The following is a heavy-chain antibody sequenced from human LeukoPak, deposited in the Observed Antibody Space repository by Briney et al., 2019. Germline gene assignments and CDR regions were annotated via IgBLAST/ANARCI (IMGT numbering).Heavy chain of an antibody. J-gene: IGHJ4*02. CDR3: ARSPYDSSGYYAPALLSFDY. CDR2: IYYSGST. CDR1: GGSISSSSYY. Sequence: SETLSLTCTVSGGSISSSSYYWGWIRQPPGKGLEWIGSIYYSGSTYYNPSLKSRVTISVDTSKNQFSLKLSSVTAADTAVYYCARSPYDSSGYYAPALLSFDYWGQGTLVTVSS. V-gene: IGHV4-39*07. D-gene: IGHD3-22*01.